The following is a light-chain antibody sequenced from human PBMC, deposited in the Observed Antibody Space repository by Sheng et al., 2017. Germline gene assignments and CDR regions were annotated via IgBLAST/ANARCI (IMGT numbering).Light chain of an antibody. CDR1: QSVSIDS. V-gene: IGKV3-20*01. J-gene: IGKJ2*03. CDR2: GAS. CDR3: QQYGSSPRGS. Sequence: EIVLTQSPGTLSLSPGERATLSCRASQSVSIDSLAWYQQKPGQAPRLLIYGASSRATGIPDRFSGSGSGTDFTLTISRLEPEDFAVYYCQQYGSSPRGSFGQGTKLEI.